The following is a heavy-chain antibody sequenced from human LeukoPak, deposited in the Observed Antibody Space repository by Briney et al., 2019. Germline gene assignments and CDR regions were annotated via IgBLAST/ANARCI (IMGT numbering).Heavy chain of an antibody. D-gene: IGHD3-3*01. CDR3: ARDRRFTDYMDV. CDR2: ITSSGVSI. CDR1: GFTFSDYY. J-gene: IGHJ6*03. V-gene: IGHV3-11*04. Sequence: GGSLRLSCAASGFTFSDYYMNWIRQAPGKGPEWISYITSSGVSIYYADSVKGRFTISRDNAKNSLYLQMNSLRAEDTAVYYCARDRRFTDYMDVWGKGTTVTVSS.